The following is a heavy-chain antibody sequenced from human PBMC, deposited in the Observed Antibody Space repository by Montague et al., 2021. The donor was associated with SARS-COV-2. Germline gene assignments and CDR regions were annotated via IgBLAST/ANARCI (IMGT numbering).Heavy chain of an antibody. J-gene: IGHJ4*02. Sequence: SLRLSCAASGFTFSSDAMSWVRQAPGKGLEWVSTFTGGSGGSTYYANSVKGRFTISRDSSKNTLYLQMNNLRAEDTAVYYCAKDRWGVPGPLDPFDYWGQGTLVTVSS. V-gene: IGHV3-23*01. CDR1: GFTFSSDA. CDR3: AKDRWGVPGPLDPFDY. CDR2: FTGGSGGST. D-gene: IGHD3-10*01.